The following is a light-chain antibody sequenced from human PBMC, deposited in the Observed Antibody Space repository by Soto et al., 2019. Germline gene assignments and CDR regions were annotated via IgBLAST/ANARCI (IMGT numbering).Light chain of an antibody. CDR1: QNINTY. Sequence: DIQMTQSPSSLSASVGDRVTITCRASQNINTYLNWYQQRPGRAPKLLIYAASRLHSGVPSRFSGSGSGTDFTLTISSLQAEDFPTYYCQQSYIPPLTFGGRTKLEI. CDR2: AAS. J-gene: IGKJ4*01. V-gene: IGKV1-39*01. CDR3: QQSYIPPLT.